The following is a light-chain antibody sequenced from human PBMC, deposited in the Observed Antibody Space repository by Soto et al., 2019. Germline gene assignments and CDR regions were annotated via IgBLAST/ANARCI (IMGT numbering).Light chain of an antibody. CDR2: DAS. CDR3: QQFNSYPVT. V-gene: IGKV1-13*02. Sequence: AIQLTQSPSSLSASVGDRVTITCRASQGFSSALAWYQQKPGKAPKLLIYDASSLESGVPSRFSGSGSGTDFTLTISSLQPEDFAAYDCQQFNSYPVTFGGGTKVEIK. CDR1: QGFSSA. J-gene: IGKJ4*01.